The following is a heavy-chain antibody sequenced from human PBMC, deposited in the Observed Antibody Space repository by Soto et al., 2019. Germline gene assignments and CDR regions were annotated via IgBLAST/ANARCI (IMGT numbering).Heavy chain of an antibody. D-gene: IGHD3-3*01. J-gene: IGHJ6*02. CDR3: ARVSGGTIFGVVRGYYYYGMDV. Sequence: SETLSLTCTVSGGSISSYYWSWIRQPPGKGLEWIGYIYYSGSTNYNPSLKSRVTISVDTSKNQFSLKLSSVTAADTAVYYCARVSGGTIFGVVRGYYYYGMDVWGQGTTVTVSS. CDR2: IYYSGST. V-gene: IGHV4-59*01. CDR1: GGSISSYY.